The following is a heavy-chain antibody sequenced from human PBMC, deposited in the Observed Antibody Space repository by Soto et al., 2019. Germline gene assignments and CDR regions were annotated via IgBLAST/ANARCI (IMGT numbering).Heavy chain of an antibody. J-gene: IGHJ5*02. D-gene: IGHD5-12*01. CDR1: GGSISSVGYY. CDR2: IYNSGGT. V-gene: IGHV4-31*03. CDR3: ARETVGTIDR. Sequence: QVQLQESGPGLVKPSQTLSLTCTVSGGSISSVGYYWSWIRQHPGKGLEWIGYIYNSGGTHYNPSLKRRITMSVDTSKNQFSLKLSSVTVADTAVYFCARETVGTIDRWGQGTLVTVSS.